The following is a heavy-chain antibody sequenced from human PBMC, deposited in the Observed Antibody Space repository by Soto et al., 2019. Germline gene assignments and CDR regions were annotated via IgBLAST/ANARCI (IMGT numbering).Heavy chain of an antibody. J-gene: IGHJ4*02. Sequence: PXGSLRLSCAASGFTFSVYGMHWVRQAPGKGLDWVAVISHEGSSKHYADSVQGRFTISRDNARNTVSLLMNSLRAEDTAIYYCAKTITTSGVSSRGRGALLDYWGQGNLVTVSS. CDR3: AKTITTSGVSSRGRGALLDY. CDR1: GFTFSVYG. D-gene: IGHD3-3*01. CDR2: ISHEGSSK. V-gene: IGHV3-30*18.